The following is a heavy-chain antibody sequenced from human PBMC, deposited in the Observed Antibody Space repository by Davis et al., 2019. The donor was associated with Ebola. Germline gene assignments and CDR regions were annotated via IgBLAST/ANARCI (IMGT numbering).Heavy chain of an antibody. CDR2: INHSGST. CDR3: ARNWYFDY. CDR1: GGSFSGYY. J-gene: IGHJ4*02. D-gene: IGHD1-1*01. Sequence: GSLRLSCAVYGGSFSGYYWSWIRQPPGKGLEWIGEINHSGSTNYNPSLKSRVTISVDTSKNQFSLKLSSVTAADTAVYYCARNWYFDYWGQGTLVTVSS. V-gene: IGHV4-34*01.